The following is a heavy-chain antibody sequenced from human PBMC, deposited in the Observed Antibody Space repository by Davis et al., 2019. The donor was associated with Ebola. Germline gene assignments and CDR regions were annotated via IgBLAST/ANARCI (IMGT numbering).Heavy chain of an antibody. D-gene: IGHD3-16*01. CDR1: GGSFSGYY. V-gene: IGHV4-34*01. Sequence: MPSETLSLTCAVYGGSFSGYYWSWIRQPPGKGLEWIGEINHSGSTNYHPSLKRRVTISVDTSKNQFSLKLSSVTAADTAVYYCARAIGGRGGWFDPWGQGTLVTVSS. J-gene: IGHJ5*02. CDR2: INHSGST. CDR3: ARAIGGRGGWFDP.